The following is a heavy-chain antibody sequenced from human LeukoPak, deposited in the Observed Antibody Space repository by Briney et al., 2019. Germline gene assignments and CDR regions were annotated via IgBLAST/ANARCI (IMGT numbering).Heavy chain of an antibody. Sequence: GGSLRLSCAASGFTFSSYSMNWVRQAPGKGLEWVSYISSSGSTIYYADSVKGRFTISRDNAKNSVYLQMNSLRAEDTAVYYCARVASYYYDSSGYYYPDYWGQGTLVTVSS. J-gene: IGHJ4*02. D-gene: IGHD3-22*01. CDR1: GFTFSSYS. CDR3: ARVASYYYDSSGYYYPDY. V-gene: IGHV3-48*04. CDR2: ISSSGSTI.